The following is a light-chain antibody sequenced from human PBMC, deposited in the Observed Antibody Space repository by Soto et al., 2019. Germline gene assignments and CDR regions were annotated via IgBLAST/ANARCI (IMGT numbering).Light chain of an antibody. CDR2: DAS. CDR1: QSVSSY. CDR3: QQYIDWPPGT. V-gene: IGKV3-11*01. J-gene: IGKJ1*01. Sequence: EIVLTQSPATLSLSPGERATLSCRASQSVSSYLAWYQQKPGQAPRLLIYDASNRATGIPARFSGSGSGTDFTLTISSLQSEDFAVYYCQQYIDWPPGTFGQGTAVEIK.